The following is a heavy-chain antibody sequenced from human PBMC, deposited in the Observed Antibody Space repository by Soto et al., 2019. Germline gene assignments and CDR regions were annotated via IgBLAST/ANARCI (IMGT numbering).Heavy chain of an antibody. CDR1: GGSISSSSYY. Sequence: QLQLQESGPGLVKPSETLSLTCTVSGGSISSSSYYWGWIRQPPGKGLEWIGSIYYSGSTYYNPSLKSRVTISVDTSKNQFSLKLSSVTAADTAVYYCARRPRSAVAASTIDYWGQGTLVTVSS. CDR2: IYYSGST. CDR3: ARRPRSAVAASTIDY. V-gene: IGHV4-39*01. J-gene: IGHJ4*02. D-gene: IGHD2-15*01.